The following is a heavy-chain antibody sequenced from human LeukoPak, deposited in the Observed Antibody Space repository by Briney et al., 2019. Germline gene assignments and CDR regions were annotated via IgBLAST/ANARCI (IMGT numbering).Heavy chain of an antibody. D-gene: IGHD6-13*01. J-gene: IGHJ4*02. CDR2: IYYSGST. V-gene: IGHV4-59*01. CDR1: GGSISSYY. Sequence: SETLSLTCTVSGGSISSYYWSWIRQPPGKGLEWIGYIYYSGSTNYNPSLKSRVTISVDTSKNQFSLKLSSVTAADTAVYYCARDSRSSWFFDYWGQGTLVTVSS. CDR3: ARDSRSSWFFDY.